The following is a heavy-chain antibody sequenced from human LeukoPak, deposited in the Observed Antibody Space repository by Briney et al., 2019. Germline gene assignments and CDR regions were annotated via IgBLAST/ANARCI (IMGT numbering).Heavy chain of an antibody. CDR2: IIPILGIA. CDR3: ARDYYDSSGYEFDY. Sequence: SVKVSCKASGGTFSSYAISWVRQAPGQGLDWMGRIIPILGIANYAQKFQGRVTITADKSTSTAYMELSSLRSEDTAVYYCARDYYDSSGYEFDYWGQGTLVTVSS. CDR1: GGTFSSYA. J-gene: IGHJ4*02. D-gene: IGHD3-22*01. V-gene: IGHV1-69*04.